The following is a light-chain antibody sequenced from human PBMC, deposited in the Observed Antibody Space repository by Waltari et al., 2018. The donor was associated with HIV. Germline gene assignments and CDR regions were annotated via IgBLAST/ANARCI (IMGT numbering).Light chain of an antibody. Sequence: YVLTQPPSVSVAPGQTARITSGGDHIARRKVHSLHPMPAQAPSLVVFDDSDRPSGIPERFSGSISGNTATLIISRVEDGDEADYYCQVWDESNEQVVFGGGTRLTVL. CDR2: DDS. V-gene: IGLV3-21*02. CDR3: QVWDESNEQVV. CDR1: HIARRK. J-gene: IGLJ2*01.